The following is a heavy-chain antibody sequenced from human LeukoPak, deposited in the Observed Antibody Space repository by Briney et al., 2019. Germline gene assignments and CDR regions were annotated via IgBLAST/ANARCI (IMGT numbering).Heavy chain of an antibody. J-gene: IGHJ4*02. V-gene: IGHV4-34*01. Sequence: SETLSLTCAVYGGSFSGYYWSWIRQPPGKGLEWIGEINHSGSTNYNPSLKSRVTISVDTSKNQFSLKLSSVTAADTAVYYCARDATCTNGVCYLDYWGQGTLVTVSS. CDR3: ARDATCTNGVCYLDY. D-gene: IGHD2-8*01. CDR1: GGSFSGYY. CDR2: INHSGST.